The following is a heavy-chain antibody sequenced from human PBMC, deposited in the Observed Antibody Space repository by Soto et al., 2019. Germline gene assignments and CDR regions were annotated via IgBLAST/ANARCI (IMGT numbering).Heavy chain of an antibody. J-gene: IGHJ4*02. CDR3: ARSVDIVVVPAAAGSYFDS. D-gene: IGHD2-2*03. V-gene: IGHV5-51*01. CDR1: GYSFTSHW. Sequence: RGESLKISCKASGYSFTSHWIGWVRQMPGKGLEWMGIIYPVDSDTRFSPSFQGQVTMSVDMSVNTAYLQWSSLKASDTAMYYCARSVDIVVVPAAAGSYFDSWGQGNLLTVSS. CDR2: IYPVDSDT.